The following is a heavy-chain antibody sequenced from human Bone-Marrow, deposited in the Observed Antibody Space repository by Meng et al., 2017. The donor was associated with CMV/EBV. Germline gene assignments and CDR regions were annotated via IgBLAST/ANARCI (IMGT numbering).Heavy chain of an antibody. J-gene: IGHJ6*02. CDR3: ARDSPPEDIVVVPAAPYGMDV. CDR1: GFTFSSYW. Sequence: GESLKISCAASGFTFSSYWMHWVRQAPGKGLVWVSRINSDGSSTSYADSVKGRFTISRDNAKNTLYLQMNSLRAEDTAVYYCARDSPPEDIVVVPAAPYGMDVWGQGTTVTVSS. D-gene: IGHD2-2*01. CDR2: INSDGSST. V-gene: IGHV3-74*01.